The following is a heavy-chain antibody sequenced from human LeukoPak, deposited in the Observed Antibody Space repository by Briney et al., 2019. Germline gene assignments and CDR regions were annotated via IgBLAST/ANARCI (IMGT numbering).Heavy chain of an antibody. Sequence: ASVKVSCTASGYSFTDYYIHWVRQAPGQGFAWMGWINPKSGATDYSQKFQGRVTLTRDTSIAAAYMELSNLRSDDTAVYYCVRAGPAAPLDYWGQGTLVTVSP. J-gene: IGHJ4*02. CDR3: VRAGPAAPLDY. D-gene: IGHD2-15*01. CDR1: GYSFTDYY. V-gene: IGHV1-2*02. CDR2: INPKSGAT.